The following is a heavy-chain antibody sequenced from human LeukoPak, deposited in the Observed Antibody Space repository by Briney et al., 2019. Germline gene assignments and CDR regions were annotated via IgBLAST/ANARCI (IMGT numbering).Heavy chain of an antibody. CDR3: ARDKIVGASKFDY. V-gene: IGHV3-7*01. CDR1: GFTFSSHW. Sequence: PGGSLRLSCAAPGFTFSSHWMSWVRQAPGKGLEWVANIRQDGSEEYYVDSVKGRFTISRDNDKNSLYLQMYSLRGEDTALYYCARDKIVGASKFDYWGQGTLVTVSS. J-gene: IGHJ4*02. CDR2: IRQDGSEE. D-gene: IGHD1-26*01.